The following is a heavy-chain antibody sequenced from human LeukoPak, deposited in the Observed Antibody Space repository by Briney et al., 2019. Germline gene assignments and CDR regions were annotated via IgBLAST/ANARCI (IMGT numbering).Heavy chain of an antibody. V-gene: IGHV4-59*08. CDR1: GGSISSYY. D-gene: IGHD4-11*01. CDR2: IYYSGST. Sequence: TSETLSLTCTVSGGSISSYYWSWIRQPPGKGLEWIGYIYYSGSTNYNPSLKSRVTISVDTSKNQFSLKLSSVTAADTAVYYCARLGPTTVTTFLDYWGQGTLVTVSS. J-gene: IGHJ4*02. CDR3: ARLGPTTVTTFLDY.